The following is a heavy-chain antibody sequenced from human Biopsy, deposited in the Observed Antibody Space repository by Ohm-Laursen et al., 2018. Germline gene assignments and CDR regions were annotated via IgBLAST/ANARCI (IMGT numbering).Heavy chain of an antibody. Sequence: ASVKVSCKTSGYTFNDYYIHWVRQAPGQGLEWMGWSKPNHNTKYAEKFQDRVTLTRDTTTGTAYMELSSLRRDDTAIYYCARKSFYESGGFDYWGQGTLVPVS. J-gene: IGHJ4*02. D-gene: IGHD3-22*01. CDR1: GYTFNDYY. CDR2: SKPNHNT. CDR3: ARKSFYESGGFDY. V-gene: IGHV1-2*02.